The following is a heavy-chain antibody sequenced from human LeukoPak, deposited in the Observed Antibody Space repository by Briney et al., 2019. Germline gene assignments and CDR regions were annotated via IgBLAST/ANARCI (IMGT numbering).Heavy chain of an antibody. CDR1: GFTFSSYW. V-gene: IGHV3-7*03. CDR3: ARAYCSSTSCYRLYYYYGMDV. CDR2: IKQDGGEK. J-gene: IGHJ6*04. D-gene: IGHD2-2*01. Sequence: GGSLRLSCAASGFTFSSYWMSWVRQAPGKGLEWAANIKQDGGEKYYVDSVKGRFTISRDNAKNSLYLQMNSLRAEDTAVYYCARAYCSSTSCYRLYYYYGMDVWGKGTTVTVSS.